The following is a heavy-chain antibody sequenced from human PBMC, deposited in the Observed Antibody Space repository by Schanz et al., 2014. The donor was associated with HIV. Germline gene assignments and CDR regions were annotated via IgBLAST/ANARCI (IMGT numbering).Heavy chain of an antibody. J-gene: IGHJ6*02. D-gene: IGHD3-16*01. V-gene: IGHV1-69*18. CDR1: GGTFNTLA. Sequence: QVQLVQSGAEVKKPGSSVRVSCKASGGTFNTLAFSWVRQAPGQGLEWMGSNIPIVGPSNYAQKFQGRLTISADELTTTVYMELSSLRFEDTAIYYCASPAPRLRLGGGMDVWGQGTAVTVSS. CDR2: NIPIVGPS. CDR3: ASPAPRLRLGGGMDV.